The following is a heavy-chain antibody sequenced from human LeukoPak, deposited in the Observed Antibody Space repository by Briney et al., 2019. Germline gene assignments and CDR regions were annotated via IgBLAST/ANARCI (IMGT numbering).Heavy chain of an antibody. Sequence: SETLSLTCTVSGGSISSYYWSWIRQPPGKGLEWIGYIYYSGSTNYNPSLKRRVTISVDTSKNQFSLKLSSVTAADTAVYYCARLENRDYYYYGMDVWGKGTTVTVSS. V-gene: IGHV4-59*01. CDR2: IYYSGST. CDR3: ARLENRDYYYYGMDV. J-gene: IGHJ6*04. D-gene: IGHD3-3*01. CDR1: GGSISSYY.